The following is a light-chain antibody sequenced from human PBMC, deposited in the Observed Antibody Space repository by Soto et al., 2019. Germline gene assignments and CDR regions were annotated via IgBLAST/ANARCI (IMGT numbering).Light chain of an antibody. J-gene: IGKJ1*01. V-gene: IGKV3-20*01. CDR1: QSVSSSY. CDR3: QQYGSSPWP. Sequence: EIVLTQSPGTLSLSPGERATLSCRASQSVSSSYLAWYQQKPGQAPRLLIYGASSRATGIPDGFSGSGSGTEFTLTLSRLEPEDFVVYYCQQYGSSPWPFGQGTKVEIK. CDR2: GAS.